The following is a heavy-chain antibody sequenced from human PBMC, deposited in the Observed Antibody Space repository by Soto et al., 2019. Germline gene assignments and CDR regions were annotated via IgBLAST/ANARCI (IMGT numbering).Heavy chain of an antibody. Sequence: GGSLRLSCVASGFTFSSSFMGWVRQAPGKGLEWVANINQDGGGTYYVDSVQGRFTISRDNAKDSLYLQMNSLRGEDTAVYYCARYFRGSGRYFFDYWGQGTLVTVSS. V-gene: IGHV3-7*03. D-gene: IGHD6-19*01. J-gene: IGHJ4*02. CDR1: GFTFSSSF. CDR2: INQDGGGT. CDR3: ARYFRGSGRYFFDY.